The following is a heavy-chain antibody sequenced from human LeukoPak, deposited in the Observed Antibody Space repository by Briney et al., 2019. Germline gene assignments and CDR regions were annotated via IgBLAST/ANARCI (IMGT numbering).Heavy chain of an antibody. CDR3: ARVGTVDNYYYMDV. CDR1: GFTFSNSG. J-gene: IGHJ6*03. CDR2: IRFDGSSK. V-gene: IGHV3-30*02. D-gene: IGHD5-18*01. Sequence: GGSLRLSCAASGFTFSNSGMHWVRQAPGKGLEWVAFIRFDGSSKFYTDSVKGRFTISRDNSENTLNLQMNSLRAEDTAVYYCARVGTVDNYYYMDVWGKGTTVTVSS.